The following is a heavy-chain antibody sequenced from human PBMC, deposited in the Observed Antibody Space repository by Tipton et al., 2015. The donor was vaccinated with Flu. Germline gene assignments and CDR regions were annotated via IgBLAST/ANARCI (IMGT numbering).Heavy chain of an antibody. CDR3: ARVVVDYGGGFDP. CDR1: GYTFTGYY. V-gene: IGHV1-2*02. CDR2: INPNSGGT. Sequence: QLVQSGAEVKKPGASVKVSCKASGYTFTGYYMHWVRRAPGQGLEWMGWINPNSGGTNYAQKFQGRVTMTRDTSISTAYMELSRLRSDDTAVYYCARVVVDYGGGFDPWGQGTLVTVSS. D-gene: IGHD3-22*01. J-gene: IGHJ5*02.